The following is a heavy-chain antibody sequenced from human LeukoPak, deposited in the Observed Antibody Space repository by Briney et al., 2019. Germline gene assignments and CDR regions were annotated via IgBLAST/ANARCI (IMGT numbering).Heavy chain of an antibody. CDR2: IYYSGST. Sequence: PSETLSLTCTVSGGSISSSSYYWSWIRQPPGKGLEWIGSIYYSGSTYYNPSLKSRVTISVDTSKNQFSLKLSSVTAADTAVYYCARQRRGVVPARLDYWGQGTLVTVSS. CDR1: GGSISSSSYY. D-gene: IGHD2-2*01. J-gene: IGHJ4*02. CDR3: ARQRRGVVPARLDY. V-gene: IGHV4-39*01.